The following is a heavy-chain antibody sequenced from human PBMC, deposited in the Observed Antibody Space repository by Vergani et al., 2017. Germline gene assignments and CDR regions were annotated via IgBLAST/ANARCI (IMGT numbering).Heavy chain of an antibody. J-gene: IGHJ4*02. CDR1: GGTFSSYA. Sequence: QVQLVQSGAEVKKPGSSVKVSCKASGGTFSSYAISWVRQAPGQGLEWMGRIIPIFGTANYAQKFQGRVTITADESTSTAYMELSSLRSEDTGVYYCARDPPRINYGSGNGDYWGQGTLVTVSS. D-gene: IGHD3-10*01. CDR3: ARDPPRINYGSGNGDY. CDR2: IIPIFGTA. V-gene: IGHV1-69*18.